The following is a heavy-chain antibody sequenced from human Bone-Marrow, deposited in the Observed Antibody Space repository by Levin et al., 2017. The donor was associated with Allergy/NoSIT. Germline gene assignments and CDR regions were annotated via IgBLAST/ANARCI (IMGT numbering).Heavy chain of an antibody. V-gene: IGHV3-30-3*01. CDR3: ARVGYDILTGYYRPQNNYYYDGMDG. D-gene: IGHD3-9*01. Sequence: SCAASGFTFSSYAMHWVRQAPGKGLEWVAVISYDGSNKYYADSVKGRFTISRDNSKNTLYLQMNSLRAEDTAVYYCARVGYDILTGYYRPQNNYYYDGMDGWGQGTTVTVSS. CDR2: ISYDGSNK. J-gene: IGHJ6*02. CDR1: GFTFSSYA.